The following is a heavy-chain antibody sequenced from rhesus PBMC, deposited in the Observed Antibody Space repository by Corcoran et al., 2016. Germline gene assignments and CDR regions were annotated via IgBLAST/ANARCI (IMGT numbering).Heavy chain of an antibody. J-gene: IGHJ1*01. CDR1: GYSISSGYG. D-gene: IGHD3-3*01. CDR3: ARVRYNIWTGITGYFEF. CDR2: LVVSSGST. V-gene: IGHV4-127*01. Sequence: QVQLQESGPGLVKPSETLSLTCAVSGYSISSGYGWSWIRQPPGKGLEWIGYLVVSSGSTNYNPSLKSRVPISKDTSKNQFSLKLSSVTAADTAVYYCARVRYNIWTGITGYFEFWGQGALVTVSS.